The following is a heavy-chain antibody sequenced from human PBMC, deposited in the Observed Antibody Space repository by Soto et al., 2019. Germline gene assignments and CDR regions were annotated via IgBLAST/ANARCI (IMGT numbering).Heavy chain of an antibody. CDR2: IKWNGGST. CDR1: GFNFDDYG. D-gene: IGHD3-10*01. V-gene: IGHV3-20*04. Sequence: EVQLVESGGGVARPGGSLRLSCAASGFNFDDYGMSWVRQAPGKGLEWVSGIKWNGGSTGYADSVKGQFTISSDKANNSLFLQMNSMRAEDTALYYCARERRSTGDYYYYYGMDVWGQGTTVTVSS. CDR3: ARERRSTGDYYYYYGMDV. J-gene: IGHJ6*02.